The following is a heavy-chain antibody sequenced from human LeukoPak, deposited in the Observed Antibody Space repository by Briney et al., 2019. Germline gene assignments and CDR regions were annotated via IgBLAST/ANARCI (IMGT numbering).Heavy chain of an antibody. J-gene: IGHJ4*02. Sequence: PVKVSCKASGGTFSSYAISWVRQAPGQGLEWMGGIIPIFGTANYAQKFQGRVMITADESTSTAYMELSSLRSEDTAVYYCARGVGGDTAMVTGIAVYFDYWGQGTLVTVSS. CDR1: GGTFSSYA. V-gene: IGHV1-69*01. D-gene: IGHD5-18*01. CDR2: IIPIFGTA. CDR3: ARGVGGDTAMVTGIAVYFDY.